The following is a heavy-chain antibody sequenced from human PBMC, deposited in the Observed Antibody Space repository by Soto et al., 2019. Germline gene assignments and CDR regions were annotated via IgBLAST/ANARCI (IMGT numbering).Heavy chain of an antibody. V-gene: IGHV3-23*01. Sequence: EVQLLESGGGLVQPGGSLRLSCAASGFTFSGYAMSWVRQAPGKGLGLVSAIGSGSPFYADSVKGRFTISRDNANSMLYLQMNSLRADDTAVYFCAQDLGSSWYHYNSFAPGGQGTLVTVSS. CDR2: IGSGSP. D-gene: IGHD6-13*01. CDR3: AQDLGSSWYHYNSFAP. CDR1: GFTFSGYA. J-gene: IGHJ5*02.